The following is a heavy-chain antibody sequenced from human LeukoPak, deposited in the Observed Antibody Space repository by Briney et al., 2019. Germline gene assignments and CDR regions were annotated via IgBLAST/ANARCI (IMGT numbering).Heavy chain of an antibody. CDR1: GFTFSDDY. Sequence: KPGRSLRLSCAASGFTFSDDYMSWIRQAPGKGLEWVSYISSSGSTIYYADSVKGRFTISRDNAKNSLYLQMNSLRAEDTAVYYCAREVGYYYDSSGYFDYWGQGTLVTVSS. J-gene: IGHJ4*02. CDR3: AREVGYYYDSSGYFDY. V-gene: IGHV3-11*01. D-gene: IGHD3-22*01. CDR2: ISSSGSTI.